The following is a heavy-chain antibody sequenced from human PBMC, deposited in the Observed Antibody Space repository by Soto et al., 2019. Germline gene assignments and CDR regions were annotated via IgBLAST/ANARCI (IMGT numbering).Heavy chain of an antibody. D-gene: IGHD3-22*01. CDR2: MSYSDTS. CDR1: GVSISSPNYY. Sequence: QLHLQESGPGLVKPSETLSLTCTVSGVSISSPNYYWGWIRQPPGKGLEWIGTMSYSDTSYYNPSLKNLVTIFVDTSKNQFSLKLNSVTAADTALYYCARHYDSSPNRAFQHWGQGTLVTVT. V-gene: IGHV4-39*01. J-gene: IGHJ1*01. CDR3: ARHYDSSPNRAFQH.